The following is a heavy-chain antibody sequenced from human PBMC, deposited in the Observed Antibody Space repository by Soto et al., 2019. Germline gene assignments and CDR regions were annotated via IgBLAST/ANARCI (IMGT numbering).Heavy chain of an antibody. CDR1: GFTFSIYA. V-gene: IGHV3-64*01. CDR2: ISSNGGST. CDR3: ARGPAFDWLYNAEYFQH. D-gene: IGHD3-9*01. J-gene: IGHJ1*01. Sequence: GGSLRLSCAAPGFTFSIYAMHWVRQAPGKGLEYVSAISSNGGSTYYANSVKGRFTISRDNSKNTLYLQMGSLRAEDMAVYYCARGPAFDWLYNAEYFQHWGQGTLVTVSS.